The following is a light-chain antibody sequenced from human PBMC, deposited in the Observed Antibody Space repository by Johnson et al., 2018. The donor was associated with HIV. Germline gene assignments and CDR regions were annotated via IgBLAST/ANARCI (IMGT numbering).Light chain of an antibody. CDR1: SSNIGNNY. Sequence: QSVLTQPPSVSVAPGQKVTISCSGSSSNIGNNYVSWYQQLPGTAPKLLIYENNKRPSGIPDRFSGSKSGTSATLGITGLQTGDEADYYCGTWDSSLSVLYVFATGTKVTVL. CDR2: ENN. CDR3: GTWDSSLSVLYV. J-gene: IGLJ1*01. V-gene: IGLV1-51*02.